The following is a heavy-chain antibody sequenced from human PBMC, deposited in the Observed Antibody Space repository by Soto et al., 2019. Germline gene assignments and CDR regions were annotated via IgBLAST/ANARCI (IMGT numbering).Heavy chain of an antibody. V-gene: IGHV3-30*18. Sequence: QVQLVESGGGVVQPGRSLRLSCAASGFTFSSYGMHWVRQAPGKGLEWVAISSYDGNNQYYADSVKGRFTISRDNFKNTLYLQMSSLRAEDTAVYYLAKALGELSPESFDYWGQGILVTVSS. CDR3: AKALGELSPESFDY. D-gene: IGHD3-16*02. CDR2: SSYDGNNQ. J-gene: IGHJ4*02. CDR1: GFTFSSYG.